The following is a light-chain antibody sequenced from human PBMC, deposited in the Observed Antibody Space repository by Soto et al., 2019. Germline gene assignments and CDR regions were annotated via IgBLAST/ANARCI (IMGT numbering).Light chain of an antibody. V-gene: IGKV3-20*01. CDR2: GAS. CDR1: QSVTSQY. Sequence: EIVLTQSPGTLSLSPGERATLSCGASQSVTSQYLAWYQQKAGQAPRLLIYGASSRATGIPDRFSGSGSGTVFTLTINRLEPEDFAVYYCQQYASAPWTFGPGNKVEIK. CDR3: QQYASAPWT. J-gene: IGKJ1*01.